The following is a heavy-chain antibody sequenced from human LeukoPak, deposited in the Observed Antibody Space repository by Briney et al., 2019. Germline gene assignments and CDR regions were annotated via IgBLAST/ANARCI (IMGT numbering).Heavy chain of an antibody. CDR3: ATQRNGGYHIDF. J-gene: IGHJ4*02. D-gene: IGHD1-26*01. V-gene: IGHV4-39*01. CDR1: GDSISSSTYY. CDR2: IYYTGST. Sequence: PSETLSLTCTVSGDSISSSTYYWGWIRQPPGTGLEWIGSIYYTGSTYFNPSLKSRVTILLDTSKNQFSLKLNSVTAADTAVYFCATQRNGGYHIDFWGQGTLVTVSS.